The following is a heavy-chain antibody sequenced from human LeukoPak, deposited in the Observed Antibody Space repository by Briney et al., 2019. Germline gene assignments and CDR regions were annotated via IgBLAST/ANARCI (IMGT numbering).Heavy chain of an antibody. V-gene: IGHV4-31*03. Sequence: SETLSLTCTVSGASISSGGYYWSWIRQHPGKGPEWIAYIYYTGNTYYNPSLKSRLTISVDTSKNQFSLKLSSVTAADTAVYYCARDPLDSRSWASRAFDIWGQGTMVTVSS. CDR3: ARDPLDSRSWASRAFDI. CDR2: IYYTGNT. J-gene: IGHJ3*02. CDR1: GASISSGGYY. D-gene: IGHD3-22*01.